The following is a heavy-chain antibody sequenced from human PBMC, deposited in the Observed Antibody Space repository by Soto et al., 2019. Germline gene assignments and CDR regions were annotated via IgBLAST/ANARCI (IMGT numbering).Heavy chain of an antibody. CDR3: ARDHSYDFWSGYYENWFDP. D-gene: IGHD3-3*01. CDR1: GGSISSYY. Sequence: SETLSLTCTVSGGSISSYYWSWIRQTPGKGLEWIGYIYYSGSTNYNPSLKSRVTISVDTSKNQFSLKLSSVTAADTAVYYCARDHSYDFWSGYYENWFDPWGQGTLVTVSS. J-gene: IGHJ5*02. CDR2: IYYSGST. V-gene: IGHV4-59*01.